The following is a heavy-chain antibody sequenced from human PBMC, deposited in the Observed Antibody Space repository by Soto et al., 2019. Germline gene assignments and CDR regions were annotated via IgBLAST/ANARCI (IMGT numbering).Heavy chain of an antibody. V-gene: IGHV3-66*01. CDR2: IYSGGST. J-gene: IGHJ4*02. CDR3: AGPGEQHRY. CDR1: GFTVSSNH. D-gene: IGHD3-16*01. Sequence: EVQLVESGGGLVQPGGSLRLSCAASGFTVSSNHMSWVRQAPGKGLEWVSLIYSGGSTYYADSVKGRFTFSRDNSKNTLYLEMNSLRAEDAAVYYCAGPGEQHRYWGQGTLVTVSS.